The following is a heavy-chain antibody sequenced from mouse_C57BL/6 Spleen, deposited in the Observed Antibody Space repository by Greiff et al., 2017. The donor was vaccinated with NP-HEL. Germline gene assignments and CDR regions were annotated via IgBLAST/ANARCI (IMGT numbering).Heavy chain of an antibody. D-gene: IGHD2-2*01. Sequence: QVQLQESGPELVKPGASVKISCKASGYAFSSSWMNWVKQRPGKGLEWIGRIYPGDGDTNYNGKFKGKATLTADKSSSTAYMQLSSLTSEDSAVYCGARECYYGYDGRMDYWGQGTSVTVSS. J-gene: IGHJ4*01. CDR3: ARECYYGYDGRMDY. CDR1: GYAFSSSW. V-gene: IGHV1-82*01. CDR2: IYPGDGDT.